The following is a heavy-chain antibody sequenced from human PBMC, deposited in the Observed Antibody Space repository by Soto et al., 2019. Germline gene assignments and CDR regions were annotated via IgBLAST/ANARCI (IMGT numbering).Heavy chain of an antibody. CDR2: ISGSGGST. Sequence: EVQLLESGGGLVQPGGSLRLSCAASGFTFSSYAMSWVRQAPGKGLEWVSAISGSGGSTYYADSVKGRFTISRDNSKNTLYLQMNSLRAEDTAVYYCAKFGSGWYEVYYYYYYVMDVWGQGTTVTVSS. D-gene: IGHD6-19*01. V-gene: IGHV3-23*01. J-gene: IGHJ6*02. CDR1: GFTFSSYA. CDR3: AKFGSGWYEVYYYYYYVMDV.